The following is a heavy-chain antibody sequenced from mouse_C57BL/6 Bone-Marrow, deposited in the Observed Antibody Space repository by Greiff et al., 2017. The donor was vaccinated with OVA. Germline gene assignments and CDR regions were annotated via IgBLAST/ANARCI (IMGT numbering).Heavy chain of an antibody. V-gene: IGHV6-3*01. CDR3: TFITTVVATPNYYAMDY. Sequence: EVQLQESGGGLVQPGGSMKLSCVASGFTFSNYWMNWVRQSPEKGLEWVAQIRLKSDNYATHYAESVKWRFTISRDDSKRSVYLQMNNLRAEDTVIYYCTFITTVVATPNYYAMDYWGQGTSVTVSP. CDR2: IRLKSDNYAT. D-gene: IGHD1-1*01. CDR1: GFTFSNYW. J-gene: IGHJ4*01.